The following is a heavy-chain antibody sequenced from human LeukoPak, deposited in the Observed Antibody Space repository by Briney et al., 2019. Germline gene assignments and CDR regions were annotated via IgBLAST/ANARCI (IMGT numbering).Heavy chain of an antibody. CDR3: ARDCIGCQGFDY. CDR1: GYTFTSYG. J-gene: IGHJ4*02. CDR2: VSAYADDT. V-gene: IGHV1-18*01. Sequence: ASVKVSCKASGYTFTSYGISWVRQAPGQGLGWMRWVSAYADDTNYVQKFRGRVTMTTDTSTSTAYMELRSLRSDDTAVYYCARDCIGCQGFDYWGQGTLVTGSS. D-gene: IGHD2-15*01.